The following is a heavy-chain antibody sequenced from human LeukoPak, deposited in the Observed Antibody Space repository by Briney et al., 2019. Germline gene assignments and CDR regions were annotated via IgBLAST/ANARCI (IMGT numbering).Heavy chain of an antibody. CDR3: ARDRGTAMVFDY. CDR1: GFTVSSNY. V-gene: IGHV3-66*01. CDR2: IYSGGST. D-gene: IGHD5-18*01. J-gene: IGHJ4*02. Sequence: GGSLRLSCAASGFTVSSNYMSWVRQAPGKGLEWVSVIYSGGSTYYADSVKGRFTISRDNSKNTLYLQMNSLRAEDTAVYYCARDRGTAMVFDYWGQGTLVTVSS.